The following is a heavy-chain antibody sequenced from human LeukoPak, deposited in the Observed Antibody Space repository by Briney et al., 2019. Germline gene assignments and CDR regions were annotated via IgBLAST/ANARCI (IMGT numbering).Heavy chain of an antibody. J-gene: IGHJ4*02. D-gene: IGHD6-13*01. Sequence: SETLSLTCTVSGGSISSYYWSWIRQPPGKGLEWIGYIYYSGSTNYNPSLKSRVTISVDTSKNQFSLKLSSVTAADTAVYYCARGMYSSSWFFDYWGQGTLVSVSS. CDR3: ARGMYSSSWFFDY. V-gene: IGHV4-59*01. CDR1: GGSISSYY. CDR2: IYYSGST.